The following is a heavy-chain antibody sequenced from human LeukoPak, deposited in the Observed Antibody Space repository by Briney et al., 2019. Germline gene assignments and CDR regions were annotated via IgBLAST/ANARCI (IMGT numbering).Heavy chain of an antibody. J-gene: IGHJ5*02. Sequence: GASVKVSCKASGYTFTSYGISWVRQMPGKGLEWMGIIYPADSDIRYSPSFQGQVTISADKSISTAYLQWSSLKASDTAMYYCARQEYCSGGSCYTWFDPWGQGTLVTVSS. V-gene: IGHV5-51*01. CDR1: GYTFTSYG. CDR2: IYPADSDI. CDR3: ARQEYCSGGSCYTWFDP. D-gene: IGHD2-15*01.